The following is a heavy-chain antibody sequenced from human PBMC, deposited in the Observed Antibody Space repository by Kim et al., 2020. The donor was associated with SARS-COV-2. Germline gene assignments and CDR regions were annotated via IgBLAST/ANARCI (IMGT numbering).Heavy chain of an antibody. CDR2: FDPEDGET. D-gene: IGHD1-26*01. J-gene: IGHJ6*03. Sequence: ASVKVSCKVSGYTLTELSMHWVRQAPGKGLEWMGGFDPEDGETIYAQKFQGRVTMTEDTSTDTAYMELSSLRSEDTAVYYCAIGPVGATSYYYYMDVWGKGTTVTFSS. CDR3: AIGPVGATSYYYYMDV. V-gene: IGHV1-24*01. CDR1: GYTLTELS.